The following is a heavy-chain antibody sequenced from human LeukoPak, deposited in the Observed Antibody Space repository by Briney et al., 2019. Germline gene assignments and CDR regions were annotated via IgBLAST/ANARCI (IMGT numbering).Heavy chain of an antibody. CDR3: ARDEVAVPGGDR. D-gene: IGHD6-19*01. CDR1: GFSISSYY. Sequence: PGGSLRLSCAASGFSISSYYMSWVRQAPGKGLEWLANIKEDGSASNYVDSVKGRFTISRDNAKNLLYLQMSSLRPEDTAVYYCARDEVAVPGGDRWGQGTLVTVSS. V-gene: IGHV3-7*04. J-gene: IGHJ5*02. CDR2: IKEDGSAS.